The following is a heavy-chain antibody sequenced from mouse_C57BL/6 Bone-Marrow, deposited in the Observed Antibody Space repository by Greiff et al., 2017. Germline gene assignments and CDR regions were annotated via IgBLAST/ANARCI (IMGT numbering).Heavy chain of an antibody. J-gene: IGHJ4*01. D-gene: IGHD1-1*01. V-gene: IGHV1-26*01. CDR3: ARNLFLRNCAMDY. Sequence: VQLQQSGPELVKPGAPVKISCKVPGYTFTDYYMNWVKQSLGKSLEWIGYINPNNGGTSYNQKFKGKATLTVDKSSSTAYMELRSLTSEDSAVYYCARNLFLRNCAMDYWGQGTSVTVSS. CDR1: GYTFTDYY. CDR2: INPNNGGT.